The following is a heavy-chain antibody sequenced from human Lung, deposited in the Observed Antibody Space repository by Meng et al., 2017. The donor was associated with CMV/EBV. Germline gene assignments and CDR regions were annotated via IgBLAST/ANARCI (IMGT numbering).Heavy chain of an antibody. CDR1: GSSIRPGYY. J-gene: IGHJ4*02. V-gene: IGHV4-38-2*02. D-gene: IGHD4-11*01. Sequence: GSLRLSCSVSGSSIRPGYYWAWVRQPPGKGLEWIGSIFHSGTTYYNPSLKSRVTVSVDTSSSQFFLRLSSVTATDTAVYYCARVKGTTGPAYYFDYWGRGTLVTGSS. CDR2: IFHSGTT. CDR3: ARVKGTTGPAYYFDY.